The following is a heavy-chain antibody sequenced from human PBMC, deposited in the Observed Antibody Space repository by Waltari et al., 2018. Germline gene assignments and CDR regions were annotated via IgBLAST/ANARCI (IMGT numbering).Heavy chain of an antibody. Sequence: QVQLQESGPGLVKPSETLSLTCAVSGYSISSGYYWGWIRQPPGKGLEWIGSIYHSGSTYYNPSLKSRVTISVDTSKNQFSLKLSSVTAADTAVYYCASTQIRLLVRYWGQGTLVTVSS. CDR2: IYHSGST. J-gene: IGHJ4*02. D-gene: IGHD3-10*01. V-gene: IGHV4-38-2*01. CDR1: GYSISSGYY. CDR3: ASTQIRLLVRY.